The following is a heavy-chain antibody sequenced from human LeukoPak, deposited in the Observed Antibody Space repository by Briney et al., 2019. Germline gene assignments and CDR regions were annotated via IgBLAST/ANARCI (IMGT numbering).Heavy chain of an antibody. Sequence: GGSLRLSCAASGFTFSTYSMNWVRQAPGKGLEWVSSISTDSSYIDYADSVKGRFTISRDNAKNSLFLQMSSLRAEDTAVYYCAREPGSGSYYSFWGQGTLVTVSS. CDR2: ISTDSSYI. CDR3: AREPGSGSYYSF. CDR1: GFTFSTYS. J-gene: IGHJ4*02. V-gene: IGHV3-21*01. D-gene: IGHD1-26*01.